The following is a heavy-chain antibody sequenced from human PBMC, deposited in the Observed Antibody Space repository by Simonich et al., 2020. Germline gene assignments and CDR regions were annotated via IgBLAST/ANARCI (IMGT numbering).Heavy chain of an antibody. Sequence: QVQLVQSGAEVKKPGASVKVSCKASGYTFTGYYMHWVRQAPGQGLELMGWINPNSGGTNHAQKFQGRVTMTRDTSISTAYMELSRLRSDDTAVYYCARGALTGDYYYMDVWGKGTTVTVSS. CDR2: INPNSGGT. J-gene: IGHJ6*03. D-gene: IGHD7-27*01. CDR3: ARGALTGDYYYMDV. V-gene: IGHV1-2*02. CDR1: GYTFTGYY.